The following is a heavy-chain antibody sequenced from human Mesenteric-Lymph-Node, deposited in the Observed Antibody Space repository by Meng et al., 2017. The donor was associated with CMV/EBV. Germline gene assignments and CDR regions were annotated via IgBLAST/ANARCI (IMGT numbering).Heavy chain of an antibody. V-gene: IGHV5-51*01. D-gene: IGHD3-10*02. CDR2: IYPCDSDT. CDR1: GYSFTSYW. Sequence: KVSCKASGYSFTSYWIGWVRQMPGKGLEWMGIIYPCDSDTRYSPSFQGQITISADKSLSTAYLQWSSLKASDTAMYYCARHRVFGKLSAFFYWGQGTLVTVSS. J-gene: IGHJ4*02. CDR3: ARHRVFGKLSAFFY.